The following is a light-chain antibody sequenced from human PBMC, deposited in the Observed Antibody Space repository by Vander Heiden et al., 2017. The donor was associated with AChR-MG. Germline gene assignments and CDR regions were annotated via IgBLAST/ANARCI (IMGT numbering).Light chain of an antibody. CDR1: QSLLYSNGNNY. J-gene: IGKJ2*01. CDR3: RQALQTPQT. CDR2: LGS. V-gene: IGKV2-28*01. Sequence: IVMTQSPLSLPVTPGEPASISCRSSQSLLYSNGNNYLDWYLQKPGQSPQLLIYLGSNGAPGVPDRFSGSGSGTDFTLKISRVEAEDVGVYYCRQALQTPQTFGQGTKLEIK.